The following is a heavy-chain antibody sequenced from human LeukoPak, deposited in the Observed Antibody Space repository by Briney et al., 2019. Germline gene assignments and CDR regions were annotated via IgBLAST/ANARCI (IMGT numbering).Heavy chain of an antibody. CDR1: GGSISSSSYS. V-gene: IGHV4-39*07. CDR2: IYYSVST. D-gene: IGHD3-22*01. CDR3: ARARAYGHDSSGYYYDY. Sequence: SETLSLTCSVSGGSISSSSYSWGWIRQPPGRGLEWIGSIYYSVSTYYPSLKSRVTISVDTSKNQFSLKLSSVTAADTAVYYCARARAYGHDSSGYYYDYWGQGTLVTVSS. J-gene: IGHJ4*02.